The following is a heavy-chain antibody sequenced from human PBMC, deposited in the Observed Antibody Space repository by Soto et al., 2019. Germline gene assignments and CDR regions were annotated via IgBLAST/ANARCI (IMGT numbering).Heavy chain of an antibody. Sequence: GESLKISCKGSGYSFTSYWIGWVRQMPGKGLEWMGIIYPGDSDTRYSPSFQGQVTISADKSISTAYLQWSSLEASDTAMYYCARRGYYDSSGPELDYWGQGTLVTVSS. V-gene: IGHV5-51*01. CDR1: GYSFTSYW. CDR2: IYPGDSDT. CDR3: ARRGYYDSSGPELDY. D-gene: IGHD3-22*01. J-gene: IGHJ4*02.